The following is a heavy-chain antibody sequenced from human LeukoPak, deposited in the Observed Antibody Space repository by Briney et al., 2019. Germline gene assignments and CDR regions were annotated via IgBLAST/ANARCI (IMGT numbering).Heavy chain of an antibody. J-gene: IGHJ4*02. V-gene: IGHV6-1*01. Sequence: SQTLSLTCAISGDSVSSNSAAWNWIRQSPSRGLEWLGRTYYRSKWYNNYAVSVKSRITINPDTSKNRFSLQLNSVAPEDTAVYYCAREEGSGNYYGYFGYWGQGTLVSVSS. CDR2: TYYRSKWYN. CDR3: AREEGSGNYYGYFGY. CDR1: GDSVSSNSAA. D-gene: IGHD1-26*01.